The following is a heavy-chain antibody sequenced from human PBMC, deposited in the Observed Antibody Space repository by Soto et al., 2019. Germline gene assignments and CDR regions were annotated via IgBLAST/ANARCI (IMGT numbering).Heavy chain of an antibody. J-gene: IGHJ4*02. CDR1: GGTFNTYA. CDR2: ISPMFGAA. Sequence: QVQLVQSGAEMKKPGSSVKVSCQSSGGTFNTYAMNWVRQAPGQGPEWMGDISPMFGAANYATKFQGRVTITADEYKGTSHMQLSSVTSEDTSLYVCAREVQVHTPAFVYWGQGTLVTVSS. CDR3: AREVQVHTPAFVY. V-gene: IGHV1-69*19. D-gene: IGHD3-10*01.